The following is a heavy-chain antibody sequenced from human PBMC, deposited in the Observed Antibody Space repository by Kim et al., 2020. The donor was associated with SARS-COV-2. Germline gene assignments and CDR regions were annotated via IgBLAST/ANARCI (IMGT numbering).Heavy chain of an antibody. V-gene: IGHV3-7*03. CDR1: GFTFSSSW. J-gene: IGHJ4*02. CDR2: INQDGSDK. CDR3: ASWSVHENY. D-gene: IGHD3-3*01. Sequence: GGSLRLSCAAYGFTFSSSWMSWVRQTPGKGLEWVAHINQDGSDKYYVDSVKGRFTISRDNTRNSLFLQMNSLRADDRAVYYCASWSVHENYWGQGDLVTVSS.